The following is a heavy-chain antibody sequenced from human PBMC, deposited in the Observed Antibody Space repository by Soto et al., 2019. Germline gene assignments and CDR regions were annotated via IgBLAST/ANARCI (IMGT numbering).Heavy chain of an antibody. CDR3: AREGALPPGGNPGYCCSEGV. CDR1: GDSINNGAYY. CDR2: IYYSGST. J-gene: IGHJ6*01. V-gene: IGHV4-31*03. Sequence: SETLSLTCSVSGDSINNGAYYWNWIRQHPDKRLVWIGYIYYSGSTFYAPSLRSRVTISADTSNNHFSLKLNSVTVADTAIYFSAREGALPPGGNPGYCCSEGVWGQGTKVTGSS. D-gene: IGHD2-15*01.